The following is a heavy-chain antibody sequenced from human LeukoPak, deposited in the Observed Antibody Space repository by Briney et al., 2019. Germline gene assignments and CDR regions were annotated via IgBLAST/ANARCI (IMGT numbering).Heavy chain of an antibody. CDR2: ISGSGGSK. Sequence: PGGSLRLSCAASGFTFSSYAMSWVRQAPGKGLEWVSAISGSGGSKYYADSVKGRFTISRDNSNNTLYLQMNSLRAEDTAVYYCAKETPRDDYDSSGYSDAFDIWGQGTMVTVSS. J-gene: IGHJ3*02. D-gene: IGHD3-22*01. CDR3: AKETPRDDYDSSGYSDAFDI. CDR1: GFTFSSYA. V-gene: IGHV3-23*01.